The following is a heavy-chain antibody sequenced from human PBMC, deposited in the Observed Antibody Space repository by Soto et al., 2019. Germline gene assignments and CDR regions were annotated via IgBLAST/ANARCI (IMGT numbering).Heavy chain of an antibody. CDR3: ARDGYIAPDYYYYYYMDV. V-gene: IGHV1-18*01. CDR1: GYTFTSYG. J-gene: IGHJ6*03. D-gene: IGHD6-13*01. Sequence: GASVKVSCKASGYTFTSYGISWVRQAPGQGLEWMGWISAYNGNTNYAQKLQGRVTMTTDTSTSTAYMELRSLRSDDTAVYYCARDGYIAPDYYYYYYMDVWGKGTMVTVSS. CDR2: ISAYNGNT.